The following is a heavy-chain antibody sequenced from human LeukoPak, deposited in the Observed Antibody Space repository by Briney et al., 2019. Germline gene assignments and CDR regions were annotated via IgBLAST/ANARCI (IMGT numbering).Heavy chain of an antibody. J-gene: IGHJ6*02. V-gene: IGHV3-7*03. D-gene: IGHD3-9*01. CDR1: GFTFSRYW. CDR2: MKQDGSEK. CDR3: AKVGGGYYDILTGRGSYYYGMDV. Sequence: GGSLRLSCVASGFTFSRYWMNWVRQAPGKGLEWVANMKQDGSEKYYVDSVKGRFTISRDNAKNSLYLQMNSLRAEDTALYYCAKVGGGYYDILTGRGSYYYGMDVWGQGTTVTVSS.